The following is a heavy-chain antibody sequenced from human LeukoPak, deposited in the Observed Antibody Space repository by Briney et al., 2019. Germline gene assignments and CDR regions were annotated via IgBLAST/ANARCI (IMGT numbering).Heavy chain of an antibody. Sequence: GGSLRLSCAASGFTFSSYSMNWVRQAPGKGLEWVSYISSSSSTIYYADSVKGRFTISRDNAKNSLYLQMNSLRADDTAVYYCARGNGIYNWNPNWFDPWGQGTLVTVSS. CDR3: ARGNGIYNWNPNWFDP. CDR2: ISSSSSTI. J-gene: IGHJ5*02. CDR1: GFTFSSYS. V-gene: IGHV3-48*01. D-gene: IGHD1-20*01.